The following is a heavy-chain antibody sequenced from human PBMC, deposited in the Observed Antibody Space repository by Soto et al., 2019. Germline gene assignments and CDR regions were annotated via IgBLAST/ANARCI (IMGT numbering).Heavy chain of an antibody. D-gene: IGHD3-10*01. CDR2: ISTNGGST. CDR1: GFTFSSYA. J-gene: IGHJ6*03. Sequence: PGGSLRLSCAASGFTFSSYAMHWVRQAPGKGLEYVSAISTNGGSTYYANSVKGRFTISRDNSKNTLYHQMGSLRADDMSVYYCARVGGSGSYYYYYMDVWGKGTTVTVSS. V-gene: IGHV3-64*01. CDR3: ARVGGSGSYYYYYMDV.